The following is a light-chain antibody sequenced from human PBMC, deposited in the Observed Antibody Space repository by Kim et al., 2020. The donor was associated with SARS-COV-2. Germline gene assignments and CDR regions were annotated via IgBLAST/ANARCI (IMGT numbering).Light chain of an antibody. CDR2: GAS. CDR1: QRVSSSY. V-gene: IGKV3-20*01. J-gene: IGKJ1*01. CDR3: QQYGSSPRT. Sequence: SPGERSTHSCRASQRVSSSYLAWYQQKPGQAPRLLIYGASSRATGIPDRFTGSGSGTDFTLTISRLEPEDFAVYYCQQYGSSPRTFGQGTKVDIK.